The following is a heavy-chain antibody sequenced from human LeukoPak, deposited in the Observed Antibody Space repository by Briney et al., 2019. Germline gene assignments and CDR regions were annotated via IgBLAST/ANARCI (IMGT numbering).Heavy chain of an antibody. CDR2: INDDGSST. J-gene: IGHJ5*02. V-gene: IGHV3-74*01. D-gene: IGHD2-21*01. Sequence: GGSLRLSCAASGFTFSSYWMHWVRQAPGKGLVGVSRINDDGSSTTYADSVKGRFTISRDNAKNTLYLQMNSLRAEDTAVYYCARDGVEFYNWFDPWGQGTLVTVSS. CDR3: ARDGVEFYNWFDP. CDR1: GFTFSSYW.